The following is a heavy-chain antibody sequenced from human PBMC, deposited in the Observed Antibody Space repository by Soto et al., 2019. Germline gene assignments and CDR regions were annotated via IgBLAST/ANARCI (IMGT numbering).Heavy chain of an antibody. D-gene: IGHD3-22*01. Sequence: SETLSLTCTVSGGSISSYYWSWIRQPPGKGLEWIGYIYYSGSTNYNPSLKSRVTISVDTSKNQFSLKLSSVTAADTAVYYCATDSSGYGIYFDYWGQGTLVTVSS. CDR2: IYYSGST. CDR1: GGSISSYY. CDR3: ATDSSGYGIYFDY. J-gene: IGHJ4*02. V-gene: IGHV4-59*01.